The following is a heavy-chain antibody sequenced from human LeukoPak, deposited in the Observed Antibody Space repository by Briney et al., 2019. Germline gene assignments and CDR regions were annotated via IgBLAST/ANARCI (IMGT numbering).Heavy chain of an antibody. CDR2: IIPIFGTA. CDR1: GYTFTSYG. J-gene: IGHJ4*02. Sequence: SVNVSCKASGYTFTSYGISWVRQAPGQGLEWMGGIIPIFGTANYAQKFQGRVTITADESTSTAYMELSSLRSEDTAVYYCARGESSGFDYWGQGTLVTVSS. V-gene: IGHV1-69*13. CDR3: ARGESSGFDY. D-gene: IGHD6-19*01.